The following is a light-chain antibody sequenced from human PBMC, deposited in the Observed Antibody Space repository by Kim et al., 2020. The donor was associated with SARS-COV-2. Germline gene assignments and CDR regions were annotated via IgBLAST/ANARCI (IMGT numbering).Light chain of an antibody. J-gene: IGLJ1*01. CDR2: EVT. Sequence: QSVHLYCTGTSGDVGNYNSVSWYQQHPRKAPTLMIYEVTKRPSGVPDRFSGSKSGNTASLTVSGLQAEDEAEYYCSSYAGSNNYVSGTGTKVTVL. CDR1: SGDVGNYNS. CDR3: SSYAGSNNYV. V-gene: IGLV2-8*01.